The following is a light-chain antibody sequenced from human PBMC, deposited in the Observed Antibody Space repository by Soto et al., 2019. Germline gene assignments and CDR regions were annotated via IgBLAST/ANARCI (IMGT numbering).Light chain of an antibody. V-gene: IGLV1-40*01. CDR2: GNL. CDR3: QSYDTSRPVV. J-gene: IGLJ2*01. CDR1: SSNIGAGYD. Sequence: QSVLTQPPSVSGAPGQRVTISCTGSSSNIGAGYDVHWYQQVPGTAPKLLISGNLNRPSGVPDRFSGSKSGTSASLAITGLQAGDEADYYCQSYDTSRPVVFGGGTQLTVL.